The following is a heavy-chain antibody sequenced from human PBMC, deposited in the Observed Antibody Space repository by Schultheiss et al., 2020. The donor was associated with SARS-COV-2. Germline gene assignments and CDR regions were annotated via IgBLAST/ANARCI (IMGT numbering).Heavy chain of an antibody. J-gene: IGHJ6*03. CDR1: GFTFSNFW. CDR3: AKGGYGDYGGYYYYYYMDV. CDR2: IKQDGSEK. V-gene: IGHV3-7*02. D-gene: IGHD4-17*01. Sequence: GESLKISCAASGFTFSNFWMSWVRQAPGKGLEWVASIKQDGSEKYYVDSVKGRFTISRDNAKNSLYLQMNSLRADDTAVYYCAKGGYGDYGGYYYYYYMDVWGKGTTVTVSS.